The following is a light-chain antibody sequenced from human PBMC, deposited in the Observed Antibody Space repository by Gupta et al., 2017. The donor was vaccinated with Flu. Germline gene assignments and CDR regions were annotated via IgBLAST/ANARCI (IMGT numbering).Light chain of an antibody. CDR1: SSNIGAGYN. J-gene: IGLJ3*02. Sequence: QSVLTQPPSVSGPPGQRVTISCTGRSSNIGAGYNVHWYQHLPGAVPKLLIYTNSNRPSGVPDRFSASKSGTSATLAITGLQAEDEADYYCQSYDSSLSASVFGGGTKLTVL. CDR2: TNS. CDR3: QSYDSSLSASV. V-gene: IGLV1-40*01.